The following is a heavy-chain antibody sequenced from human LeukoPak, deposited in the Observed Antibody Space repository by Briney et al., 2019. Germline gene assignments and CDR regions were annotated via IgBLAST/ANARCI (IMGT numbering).Heavy chain of an antibody. Sequence: ASVKVSCXASGYTFTSYYMHWVRQAPGQGLEWMGIINPNGGSTSYAQKFQGRVTMTRDTSTSTVYMDLSSLRSDDRAVYYCARGTLYYYDSSGYPNFDYWGQGTLVTVSS. CDR3: ARGTLYYYDSSGYPNFDY. CDR1: GYTFTSYY. J-gene: IGHJ4*02. D-gene: IGHD3-22*01. CDR2: INPNGGST. V-gene: IGHV1-46*01.